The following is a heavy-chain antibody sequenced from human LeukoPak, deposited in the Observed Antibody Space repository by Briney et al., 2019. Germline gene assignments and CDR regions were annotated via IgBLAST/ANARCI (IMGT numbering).Heavy chain of an antibody. V-gene: IGHV3-23*01. CDR3: AKDPYYDILTGYYHYFDY. Sequence: GGSLRLSCAASGFTFSSYAMSWVRQAPGKGLEWVSAISGSGGSTYYADSVKGRFTISRDNSKNTMYLQMNSLRAEDTAVYYCAKDPYYDILTGYYHYFDYWGQGTLVTVSS. CDR1: GFTFSSYA. J-gene: IGHJ4*02. CDR2: ISGSGGST. D-gene: IGHD3-9*01.